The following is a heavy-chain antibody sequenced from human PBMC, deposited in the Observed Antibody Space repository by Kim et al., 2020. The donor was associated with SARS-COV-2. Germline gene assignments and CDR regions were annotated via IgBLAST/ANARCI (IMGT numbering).Heavy chain of an antibody. CDR3: ARRPQGSSSGWPHSEYYFDY. J-gene: IGHJ4*02. CDR1: GFTFSSYS. V-gene: IGHV3-48*02. CDR2: ISSSSSTI. Sequence: GGSLRLSCAASGFTFSSYSMNWVRQAPGKGLEWVSYISSSSSTIYYADSVKGRFTISRDNAKNSLYLQMNSLRDEDTAVYYCARRPQGSSSGWPHSEYYFDYWGQGTLVTVSS. D-gene: IGHD6-19*01.